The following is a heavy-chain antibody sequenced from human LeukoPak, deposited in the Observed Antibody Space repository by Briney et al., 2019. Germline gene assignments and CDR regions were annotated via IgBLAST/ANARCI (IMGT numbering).Heavy chain of an antibody. J-gene: IGHJ5*02. CDR3: AKGRGGP. CDR2: ISGSGSST. V-gene: IGHV3-23*01. D-gene: IGHD3-10*01. CDR1: GFTFGSYA. Sequence: GGSLRLSCAASGFTFGSYAMNWVRQAPGKGLEWASAISGSGSSTYYADSVKGRFTISRDNSKSTLDLQMNSLRADDTAVYYCAKGRGGPWGQGTLVTVSS.